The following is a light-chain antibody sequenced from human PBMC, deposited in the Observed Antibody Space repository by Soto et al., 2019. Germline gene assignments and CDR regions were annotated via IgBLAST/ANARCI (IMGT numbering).Light chain of an antibody. CDR2: DAS. V-gene: IGKV3-11*01. CDR1: QSISSY. J-gene: IGKJ1*01. CDR3: HQRSNWPGT. Sequence: EIVLTQSPATLSLSPGERATLSCRASQSISSYLAWYQHKPGQAPRLLIYDASNRATGIPARFSGSGSGTDFTLTISSLEPEDFAVYYCHQRSNWPGTFGQGTKVEIK.